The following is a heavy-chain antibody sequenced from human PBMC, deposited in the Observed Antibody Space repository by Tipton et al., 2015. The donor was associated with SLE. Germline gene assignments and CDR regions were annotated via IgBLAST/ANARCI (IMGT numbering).Heavy chain of an antibody. V-gene: IGHV4-39*07. J-gene: IGHJ4*02. CDR1: GGSISSSSYY. CDR3: ARDLYDFWSGYYYFDY. CDR2: IYYSGST. D-gene: IGHD3-3*01. Sequence: TLSLTCTVSGGSISSSSYYWGWIRQPPGKGLEWIGSIYYSGSTYYNPSLKSRVTISVDTSKNQFSLKLSSVTAADTAVYYCARDLYDFWSGYYYFDYWGQGTLVTVSS.